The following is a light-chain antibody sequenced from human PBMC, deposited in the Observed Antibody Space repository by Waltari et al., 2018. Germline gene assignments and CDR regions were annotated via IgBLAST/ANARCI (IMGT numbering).Light chain of an antibody. CDR3: QQYYSTPLT. CDR2: WAS. J-gene: IGKJ4*01. CDR1: QSVFYSSANKSY. V-gene: IGKV4-1*01. Sequence: DIVMTQSPDSLAVSLGERATINCKSSQSVFYSSANKSYLNWYQQKPGQPPKLLIYWASTRESGVPDRISGAGSGTDFTLTISSLQSEDVAVYYCQQYYSTPLTFGGGTKVEIK.